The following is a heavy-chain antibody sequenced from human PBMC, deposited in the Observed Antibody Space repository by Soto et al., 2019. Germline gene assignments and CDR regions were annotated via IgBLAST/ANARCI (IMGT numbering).Heavy chain of an antibody. D-gene: IGHD3-10*01. V-gene: IGHV3-9*01. CDR1: GFTFDDYA. CDR2: INWNSGSI. Sequence: EEQLVESGGGLVQPGRSLRLSCAASGFTFDDYAMHWVRQAPGKGLEWVSGINWNSGSIDYADSVKGRFTISRDNAKTYLHLQMNSLRAEDTALYCCAKDRGSGRYAATSYYYGMDVWGQWTTVTVSS. J-gene: IGHJ6*02. CDR3: AKDRGSGRYAATSYYYGMDV.